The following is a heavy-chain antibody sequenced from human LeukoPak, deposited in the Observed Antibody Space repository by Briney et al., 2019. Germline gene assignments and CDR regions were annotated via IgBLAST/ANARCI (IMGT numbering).Heavy chain of an antibody. V-gene: IGHV1-8*01. J-gene: IGHJ3*02. D-gene: IGHD3-10*01. CDR1: GYTFTSYD. Sequence: ASVKVSCKASGYTFTSYDINWVRQATAQGLEWMGWMNPNSGNTGYEQKFQGRVTMTRNTSISTAYMELSSLRSEDTAVYYCVGVRDAFDIWGQGTMVTVSS. CDR3: VGVRDAFDI. CDR2: MNPNSGNT.